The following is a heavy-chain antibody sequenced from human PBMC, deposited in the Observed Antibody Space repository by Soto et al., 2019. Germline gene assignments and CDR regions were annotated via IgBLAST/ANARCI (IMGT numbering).Heavy chain of an antibody. V-gene: IGHV3-30*18. D-gene: IGHD4-17*01. J-gene: IGHJ4*02. CDR3: AKKVASGSTVSLPEY. CDR1: GFTFSSYG. CDR2: ISYGGNAQ. Sequence: QVQLVESGGGVVQPGGSLTLSCAVSGFTFSSYGMHWVRQAPGKGLEWVAIISYGGNAQFAADSVKGRFTASRDNSTSTLYLQMNSLRPEDTAVYYCAKKVASGSTVSLPEYWGQGTLVTVSS.